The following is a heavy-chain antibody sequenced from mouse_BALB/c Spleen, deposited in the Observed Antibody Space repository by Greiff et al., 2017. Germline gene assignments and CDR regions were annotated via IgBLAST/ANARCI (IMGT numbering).Heavy chain of an antibody. J-gene: IGHJ2*01. CDR1: GFSLSTSGMG. CDR2: IYWDDDK. Sequence: QVTLKVSGPEILQPSQTLSLTCSFSGFSLSTSGMGVSWIRQPSGKGLEWLAHIYWDDDKCYNPSLKRRLTISKDTSRNQVFLKFTSVDTADTATYYCARTYYDNYGGYFDYWGQGTTLTVSS. CDR3: ARTYYDNYGGYFDY. V-gene: IGHV8-12*01. D-gene: IGHD2-10*01.